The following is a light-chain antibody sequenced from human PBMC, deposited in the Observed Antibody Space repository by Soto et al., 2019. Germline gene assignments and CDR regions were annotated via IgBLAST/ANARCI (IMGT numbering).Light chain of an antibody. CDR3: QQRTNWPSLT. CDR1: QSVSSY. V-gene: IGKV3-11*01. CDR2: DAS. J-gene: IGKJ4*01. Sequence: EIMLTQSPATLSLSPGEGATLSCRASQSVSSYLAWYQQKPGQAPRLLIYDASNRATGIPARFSGSGSGTDFTLTISSLEPEDFAVYYCQQRTNWPSLTFGGGTTVEIK.